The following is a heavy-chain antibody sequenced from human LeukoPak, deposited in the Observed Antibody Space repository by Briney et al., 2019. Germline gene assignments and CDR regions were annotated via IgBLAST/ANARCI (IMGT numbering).Heavy chain of an antibody. J-gene: IGHJ4*02. V-gene: IGHV1-18*01. CDR1: GYTFTSYG. CDR2: ISSYNGNT. D-gene: IGHD3-10*01. CDR3: ARDPAVSGTYYYDSGSLREPKYSDC. Sequence: GASVKVSCKASGYTFTSYGISWVRQAPGQGLVSMGWISSYNGNTNYAQKFQGRVTMTTDTLTSTAYMELRSLRSDDTAVYYCARDPAVSGTYYYDSGSLREPKYSDCWGQGTQVTVSS.